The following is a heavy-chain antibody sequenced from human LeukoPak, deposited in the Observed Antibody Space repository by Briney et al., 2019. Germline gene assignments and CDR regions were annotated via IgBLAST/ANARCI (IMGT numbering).Heavy chain of an antibody. CDR2: IYYSGST. V-gene: IGHV4-30-4*08. CDR1: GGSISSGDYY. Sequence: SQTLSLTCTVSGGSISSGDYYWSWIRQPPGKGLEWIGYIYYSGSTYYNPSLKSRFTISVDTSKNQFSLKLSSVTAADTAVYYCASYMITFGGVIADAFDIWGQGTMVTVSS. J-gene: IGHJ3*02. CDR3: ASYMITFGGVIADAFDI. D-gene: IGHD3-16*02.